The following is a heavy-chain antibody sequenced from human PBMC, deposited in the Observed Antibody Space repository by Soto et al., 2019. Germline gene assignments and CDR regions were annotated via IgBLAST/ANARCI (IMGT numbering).Heavy chain of an antibody. V-gene: IGHV4-59*02. CDR3: ARGVLRYYHYGMDV. CDR2: IYISGNT. J-gene: IGHJ6*02. CDR1: GDSVSSYY. Sequence: QMQLQESGPGLVKPSETLSLSCTVSGDSVSSYYWSWIRQLPGRGLEWIGYIYISGNTNYNPSLKGRVTISRDTSKNQFSLNLKSVAAADTAVYYCARGVLRYYHYGMDVWGQGTTVTVS.